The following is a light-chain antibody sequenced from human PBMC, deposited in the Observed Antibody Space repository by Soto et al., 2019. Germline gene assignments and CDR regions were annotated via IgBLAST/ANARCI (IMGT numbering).Light chain of an antibody. Sequence: SYELTQSPSVSVAPGHTASVTCGGDNIGHKSVHWYQAKPGQAPVLVVYDDSDRPSGIPERFSGSNSGNTATLTISGVEAGDEADYFCQVWDSSNDHVVFGGGTKVTVL. CDR2: DDS. V-gene: IGLV3-21*02. J-gene: IGLJ2*01. CDR1: NIGHKS. CDR3: QVWDSSNDHVV.